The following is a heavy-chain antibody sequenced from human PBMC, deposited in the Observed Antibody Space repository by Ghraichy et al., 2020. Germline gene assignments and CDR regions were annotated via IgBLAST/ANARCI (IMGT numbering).Heavy chain of an antibody. CDR2: IRYDGSNK. CDR3: ATYYGSGSFKAWIDY. Sequence: GGSLRLSCAASGFTFSSYGMHWVRQAPGKGLEWVAFIRYDGSNKYYADSVKGRFTISRDNSKNTLYLQMNSLRAEDTAVYYCATYYGSGSFKAWIDYWGQGTLVTVSS. J-gene: IGHJ4*02. V-gene: IGHV3-30*02. D-gene: IGHD3-10*01. CDR1: GFTFSSYG.